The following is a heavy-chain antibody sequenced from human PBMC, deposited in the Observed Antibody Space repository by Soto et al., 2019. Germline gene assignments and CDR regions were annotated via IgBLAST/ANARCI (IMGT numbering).Heavy chain of an antibody. Sequence: GESLKISCTGSGYSFTSYWIAWVRQMPGKGLEWMGIIYPGDSDTRYSPSFQGQVTISADKSISTAYLQWSSLKASDTAMYYCARAKYSSGTPFDPWGQGTLVTVSS. D-gene: IGHD6-19*01. CDR1: GYSFTSYW. CDR3: ARAKYSSGTPFDP. CDR2: IYPGDSDT. V-gene: IGHV5-51*01. J-gene: IGHJ5*02.